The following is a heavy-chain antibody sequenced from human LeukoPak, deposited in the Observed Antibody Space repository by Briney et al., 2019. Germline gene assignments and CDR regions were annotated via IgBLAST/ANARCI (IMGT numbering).Heavy chain of an antibody. D-gene: IGHD3-9*01. CDR2: TYYRSKWYN. CDR1: GDSVSSNSAA. V-gene: IGHV6-1*01. J-gene: IGHJ6*03. Sequence: PSQTLSLTCAISGDSVSSNSAAWNWIRQSPSRGLEWLGRTYYRSKWYNDYAVSVKSRITINPDTSKSQFSLQLNSVTPEDAAVYYCARGRRGKYYYDILTGYSSPGYYYYYMDVWGKGTTVTISS. CDR3: ARGRRGKYYYDILTGYSSPGYYYYYMDV.